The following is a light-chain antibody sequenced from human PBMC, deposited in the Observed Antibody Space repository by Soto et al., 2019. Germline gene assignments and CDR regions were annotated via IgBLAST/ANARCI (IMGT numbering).Light chain of an antibody. V-gene: IGKV1-5*03. CDR3: QQYASFLPT. J-gene: IGKJ1*01. Sequence: DIQVTQSPSTLSASIGDRVTITCRASQSISTWLAWYQQEPGKAPKLLIHKASSLQSGVPSRFSGSGSGTDFTLTISSLHPDDFATYYCQQYASFLPTFGQGAMV. CDR1: QSISTW. CDR2: KAS.